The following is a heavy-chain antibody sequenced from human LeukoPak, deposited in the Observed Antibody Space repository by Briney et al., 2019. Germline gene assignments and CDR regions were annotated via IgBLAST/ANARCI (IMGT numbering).Heavy chain of an antibody. J-gene: IGHJ5*02. CDR2: LYYSGNT. D-gene: IGHD3/OR15-3a*01. Sequence: SDTLSLTCTVSGGSISSSRYYWGWIRQPPGKGLEWIGSLYYSGNTYYNPSLKNRVTISVDTSKNQFSLKLSSVTAADTAVYYCARDGTENWFDPWGQGTLVTVSS. V-gene: IGHV4-39*07. CDR3: ARDGTENWFDP. CDR1: GGSISSSRYY.